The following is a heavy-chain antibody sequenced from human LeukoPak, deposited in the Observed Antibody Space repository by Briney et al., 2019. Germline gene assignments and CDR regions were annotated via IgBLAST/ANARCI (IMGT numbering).Heavy chain of an antibody. D-gene: IGHD6-13*01. Sequence: PSETLSLTCTVSGGSISSSSYYWGWIRQPPGKGLEWIGSIYYSGSTYYNPSLKSRVTISVDTSKNQFSLKLSSVTAADTAVYYCARQFIAAGGLDDAFDIWGQGTMVTVSS. CDR2: IYYSGST. CDR3: ARQFIAAGGLDDAFDI. CDR1: GGSISSSSYY. J-gene: IGHJ3*02. V-gene: IGHV4-39*01.